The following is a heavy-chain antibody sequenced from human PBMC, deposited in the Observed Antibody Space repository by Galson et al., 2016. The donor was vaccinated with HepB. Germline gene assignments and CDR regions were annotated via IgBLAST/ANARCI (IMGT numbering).Heavy chain of an antibody. Sequence: SLRLSCAASGFTFTMYTMNWVRQAPGKGLEWVSAITSTGGSTYYADSVKGRFSISRDNSKNTQYLQMNSLRAEDTAIYHCVNPVPSDSNILNGYFFHWGQGTLVTVSS. D-gene: IGHD3-9*01. V-gene: IGHV3-23*01. CDR1: GFTFTMYT. CDR3: VNPVPSDSNILNGYFFH. CDR2: ITSTGGST. J-gene: IGHJ4*02.